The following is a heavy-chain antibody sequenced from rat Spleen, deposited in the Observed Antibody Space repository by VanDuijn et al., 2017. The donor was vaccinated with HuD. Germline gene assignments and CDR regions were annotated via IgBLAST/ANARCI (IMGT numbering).Heavy chain of an antibody. Sequence: EVQLVESGGGLVQPGRSLELSCAASGFTFSNYYMAWVRQAPKKGLEWVATIIYDGSRTYYRDSVKGRFTISRDNAESTLYLQMDSLRSEDTATYYCARRHYGYTDYFDYWGQGVMVTVSS. J-gene: IGHJ2*01. CDR1: GFTFSNYY. D-gene: IGHD1-6*01. V-gene: IGHV5-7*01. CDR2: IIYDGSRT. CDR3: ARRHYGYTDYFDY.